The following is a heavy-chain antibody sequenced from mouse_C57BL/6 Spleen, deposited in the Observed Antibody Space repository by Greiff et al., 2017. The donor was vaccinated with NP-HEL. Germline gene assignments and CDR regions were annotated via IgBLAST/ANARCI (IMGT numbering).Heavy chain of an antibody. J-gene: IGHJ3*01. CDR2: IFPGSGST. V-gene: IGHV1-75*01. Sequence: QVQLQQSGPELVKPGASVKISCKASGYTFTDYYINWVKQRPGQGLEWIGWIFPGSGSTYYNEKFKGKATLTVDKSSSTASMLLSSLTSEDSAVYFCARRDDYPFAYWGQGTLVTVSA. D-gene: IGHD2-4*01. CDR3: ARRDDYPFAY. CDR1: GYTFTDYY.